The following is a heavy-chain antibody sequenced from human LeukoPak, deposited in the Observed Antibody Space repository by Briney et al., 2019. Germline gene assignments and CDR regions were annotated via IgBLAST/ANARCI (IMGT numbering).Heavy chain of an antibody. Sequence: GGSLRLSCAASGFTFSSYAMSWVRQAPGKGLEWVSAISGSGGSTYYADFVKGRFTISRDNSKNTLYLQMNSLRAEDTAVYYCAKDSGPYCSSTSCYTGFFDYWGQGTLVTVSS. CDR1: GFTFSSYA. V-gene: IGHV3-23*01. J-gene: IGHJ4*02. CDR2: ISGSGGST. D-gene: IGHD2-2*02. CDR3: AKDSGPYCSSTSCYTGFFDY.